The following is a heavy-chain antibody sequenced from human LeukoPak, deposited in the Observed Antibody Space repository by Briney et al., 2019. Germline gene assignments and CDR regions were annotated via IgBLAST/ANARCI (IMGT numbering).Heavy chain of an antibody. D-gene: IGHD3-22*01. CDR1: GFTFSSYA. J-gene: IGHJ4*02. CDR2: ISGSGGST. CDR3: ARNGYYDNNGYYPLDY. Sequence: GSLRLSCAASGFTFSSYAMSWVRQAPGKGLEWVSAISGSGGSTYYADSVKGRFTISRDNAKNSLYLQMNSLRVEDTAVYYCARNGYYDNNGYYPLDYWGQGTLVTVSS. V-gene: IGHV3-23*01.